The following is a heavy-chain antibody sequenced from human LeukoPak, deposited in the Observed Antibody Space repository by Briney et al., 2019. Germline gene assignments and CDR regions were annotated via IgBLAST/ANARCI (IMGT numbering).Heavy chain of an antibody. D-gene: IGHD3-16*02. CDR3: ARAPRGAVVSFSDY. CDR2: IKQDGSEK. Sequence: GGSLRLSCAASGFTFSNYWMSWVRQAPGKGLKWVANIKQDGSEKIYVDSVEGRFTISRDNAKNSVYLQMNSLRAEDTAMYYCARAPRGAVVSFSDYWGQGTLVTVSS. J-gene: IGHJ4*02. CDR1: GFTFSNYW. V-gene: IGHV3-7*01.